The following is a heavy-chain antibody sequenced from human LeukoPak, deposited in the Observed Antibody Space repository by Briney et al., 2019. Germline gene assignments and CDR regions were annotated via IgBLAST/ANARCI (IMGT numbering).Heavy chain of an antibody. J-gene: IGHJ6*02. V-gene: IGHV4-4*02. D-gene: IGHD4-23*01. Sequence: PSGTLSLTCAVSGGSISSSNWWSWVRQPPGKGLAWIGEIYHTGSTNYNPSLKSRVTISVDKSKNQFSLKLISVTAADTTLYYCAREMGVVTAHGIDVWGQGTTVTVSS. CDR2: IYHTGST. CDR3: AREMGVVTAHGIDV. CDR1: GGSISSSNW.